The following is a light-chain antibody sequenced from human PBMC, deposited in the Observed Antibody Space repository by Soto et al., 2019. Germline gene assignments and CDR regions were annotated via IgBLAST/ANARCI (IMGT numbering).Light chain of an antibody. CDR2: DAS. CDR3: QQRFNWQVT. V-gene: IGKV3-11*01. Sequence: EIVLTQSPATLSLSPGERATLSCRASQSFSNSLAWYQQKPGQAPRLLIYDASNRATGIPARFSGSGSGTDFTLTISSLEPEDFAVYYCQQRFNWQVTFGQGTRLEI. J-gene: IGKJ5*01. CDR1: QSFSNS.